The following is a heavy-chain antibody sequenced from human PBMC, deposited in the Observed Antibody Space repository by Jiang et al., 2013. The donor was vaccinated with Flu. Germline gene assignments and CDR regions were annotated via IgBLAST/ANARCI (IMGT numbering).Heavy chain of an antibody. J-gene: IGHJ4*02. CDR2: IWYDGSNK. Sequence: VQLVESGGGVVQPGRSLRLSCAASGFTFSSYGMHWVRQAPGKGLEWVAVIWYDGSNKYYADSVKGRFTISRDNSKNTLYLQMNSLRAEDTAVYYCARDPRQGYYDSSGSPTFDYWGQGTLVTVSS. D-gene: IGHD3-22*01. V-gene: IGHV3-33*01. CDR1: GFTFSSYG. CDR3: ARDPRQGYYDSSGSPTFDY.